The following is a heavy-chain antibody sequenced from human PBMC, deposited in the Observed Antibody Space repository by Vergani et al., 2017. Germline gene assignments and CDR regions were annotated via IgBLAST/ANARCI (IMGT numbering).Heavy chain of an antibody. J-gene: IGHJ6*02. CDR3: TTDRCRPAYYYYYGMDV. CDR1: GFTFSNAW. V-gene: IGHV3-15*01. CDR2: IKSKTDGGTT. D-gene: IGHD2-2*01. Sequence: EVQLVESGGGLIQPGGSLRLSCAASGFTFSNAWMSWVRQAPGKGLEWVGRIKSKTDGGTTDYAAPVKGRFTISRGDSKNTLYLQMHSLKTEDTAVYYCTTDRCRPAYYYYYGMDVWGQGP.